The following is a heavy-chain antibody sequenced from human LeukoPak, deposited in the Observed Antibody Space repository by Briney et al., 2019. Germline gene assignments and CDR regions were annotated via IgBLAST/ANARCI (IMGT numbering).Heavy chain of an antibody. CDR2: MNPNSGNT. Sequence: ASVKVSCKASGYTFTSYDINWVRQATGQGLEWMGWMNPNSGNTGYAQKFQGRVTMTRNTSISTAYMELSSLRSEDTAVYYCATDRLEIYALHIWGQGTMVTVSS. CDR3: ATDRLEIYALHI. CDR1: GYTFTSYD. D-gene: IGHD1-1*01. J-gene: IGHJ3*02. V-gene: IGHV1-8*01.